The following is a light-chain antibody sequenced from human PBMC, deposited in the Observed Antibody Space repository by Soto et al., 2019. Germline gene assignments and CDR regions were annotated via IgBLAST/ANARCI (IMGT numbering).Light chain of an antibody. V-gene: IGLV4-69*01. CDR1: SGHSSYA. J-gene: IGLJ1*01. Sequence: QPVLTQSPSASASLGASVKLTCTLSSGHSSYAIAWHQQRPEKGPRYLMKLNSDGSHNKGDGIPDRFSGSSSGAERYLTISSIQSEDEADYYCQTWGTGIPYVFGTGTKLTVL. CDR2: LNSDGSH. CDR3: QTWGTGIPYV.